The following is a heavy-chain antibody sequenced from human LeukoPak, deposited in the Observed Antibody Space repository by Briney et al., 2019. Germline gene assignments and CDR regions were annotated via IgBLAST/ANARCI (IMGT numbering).Heavy chain of an antibody. Sequence: GGSLRLSRAASGFTFSSYWMSWVRQAPGKGLEWVANIKQDGSEKYYVDSVKGRFTISRDNAKNSLYLQMNSLRAEDTAVYYCARVSGSRLFDYWGQGTLVTVSS. CDR2: IKQDGSEK. CDR1: GFTFSSYW. CDR3: ARVSGSRLFDY. D-gene: IGHD1-26*01. J-gene: IGHJ4*02. V-gene: IGHV3-7*01.